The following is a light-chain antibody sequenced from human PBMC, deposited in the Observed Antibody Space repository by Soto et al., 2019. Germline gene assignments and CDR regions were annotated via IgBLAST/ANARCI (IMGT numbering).Light chain of an antibody. CDR3: SSHTSSNTVV. V-gene: IGLV2-14*01. CDR1: SSDVGGYNY. J-gene: IGLJ2*01. CDR2: EVN. Sequence: QSVLTQPASVSGSPGQSITISCTGTSSDVGGYNYVFWYQHHPGKAPKLMIYEVNNRPSGVSDRFSGSKSGNTASLTISGLQAEDEADYYCSSHTSSNTVVFGGWTKLTVL.